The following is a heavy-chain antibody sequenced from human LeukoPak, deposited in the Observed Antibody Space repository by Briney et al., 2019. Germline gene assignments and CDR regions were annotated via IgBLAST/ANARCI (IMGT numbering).Heavy chain of an antibody. Sequence: GGPLRLSCAASGFTFSSYWMHWVRQAPGKGLEWVAVISYDGSNKYYADSVKGRFTISRDNSKNTLYLQMNSLRAEDTAVYYCARDPGHSWLRWPYYYYYGMDVWGQGTTVTVSS. CDR3: ARDPGHSWLRWPYYYYYGMDV. V-gene: IGHV3-30*03. D-gene: IGHD4-23*01. CDR1: GFTFSSYW. J-gene: IGHJ6*02. CDR2: ISYDGSNK.